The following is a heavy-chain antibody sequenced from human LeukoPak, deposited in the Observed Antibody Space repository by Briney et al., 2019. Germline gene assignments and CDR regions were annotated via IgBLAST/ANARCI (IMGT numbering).Heavy chain of an antibody. CDR1: GGSISSYY. J-gene: IGHJ3*02. D-gene: IGHD1-26*01. V-gene: IGHV4-59*01. CDR2: IYYSGST. CDR3: ARDSPRRYSGSYDAFDI. Sequence: SETLSLTCTVSGGSISSYYWSWIRQPPGKGLEWIGYIYYSGSTNYNPSLKSRVTISVDTSKNQFSLKLSSVTAADTAVYYCARDSPRRYSGSYDAFDIWGQGTMVTVSS.